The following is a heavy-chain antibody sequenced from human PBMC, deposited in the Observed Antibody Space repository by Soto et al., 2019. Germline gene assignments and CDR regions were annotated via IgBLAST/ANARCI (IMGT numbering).Heavy chain of an antibody. CDR2: ISGSGGGT. CDR3: AREQQLGDIDY. Sequence: GGSLRLSCAASGFTFSSYAMSWVRQAPGKGLEWVSAISGSGGGTYYADSVKGRFTISRDNSKNTLYLQMNSLIAEDTAAYYCAREQQLGDIDYWGQGTLVTVPS. J-gene: IGHJ4*02. D-gene: IGHD6-13*01. V-gene: IGHV3-23*01. CDR1: GFTFSSYA.